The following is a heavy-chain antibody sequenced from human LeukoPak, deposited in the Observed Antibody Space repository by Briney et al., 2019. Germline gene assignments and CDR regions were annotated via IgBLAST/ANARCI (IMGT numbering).Heavy chain of an antibody. V-gene: IGHV3-21*01. CDR3: ARDGSTYYDILTGYYQYRGYFDY. D-gene: IGHD3-9*01. J-gene: IGHJ4*02. Sequence: GGSLRLSCAASGFTFSSYSINWVRQAPGKGLEWVSSISSSSSYIYYAHSVKGRFTISRDNAKNSLYLQMNSLRAEDTAVYYCARDGSTYYDILTGYYQYRGYFDYWGQGTLVTVSS. CDR2: ISSSSSYI. CDR1: GFTFSSYS.